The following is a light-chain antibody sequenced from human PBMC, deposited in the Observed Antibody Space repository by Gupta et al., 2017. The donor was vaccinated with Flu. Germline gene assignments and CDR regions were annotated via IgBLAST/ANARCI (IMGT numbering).Light chain of an antibody. CDR2: EDN. J-gene: IGLJ3*02. Sequence: MTISSTGASSDIVTNNYVSWYQQLPGTAPKLIIYEDNNRPSGVPDRFSGSKSGHTASLNITGLQAEDEADYYCSSSKSTFALDVFGGGTRLTVL. CDR3: SSSKSTFALDV. CDR1: SSDIVTNNY. V-gene: IGLV2-14*01.